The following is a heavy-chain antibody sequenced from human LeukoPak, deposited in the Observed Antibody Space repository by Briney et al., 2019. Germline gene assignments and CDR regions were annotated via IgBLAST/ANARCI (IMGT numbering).Heavy chain of an antibody. CDR3: ARVRNIVVVPAAILYYYYYMDV. Sequence: SETLSLTCAVYGGSFSGYYWSWIRQPPVKGLELIGEINHGGSTNYNPSLKSRVTISVDTSKNQFSLKLSSVAAADTAVYYCARVRNIVVVPAAILYYYYYMDVWGKGTTVTVSS. D-gene: IGHD2-2*02. CDR1: GGSFSGYY. J-gene: IGHJ6*03. V-gene: IGHV4-34*01. CDR2: INHGGST.